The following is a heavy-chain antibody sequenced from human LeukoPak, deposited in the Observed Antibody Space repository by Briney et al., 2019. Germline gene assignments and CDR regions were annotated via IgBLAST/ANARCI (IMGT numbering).Heavy chain of an antibody. V-gene: IGHV4-59*01. CDR2: IYYSGST. CDR3: ARSSGYYDSSGHSFDY. J-gene: IGHJ4*02. Sequence: PSETLSLTCTVSGGSISSDYWSWIRQPPGKGLEWIGYIYYSGSTNYNPSLKSRVTISVDMSKNQFSLKLSSVTAADTAVYYCARSSGYYDSSGHSFDYWGEGTLVTVSS. CDR1: GGSISSDY. D-gene: IGHD3-22*01.